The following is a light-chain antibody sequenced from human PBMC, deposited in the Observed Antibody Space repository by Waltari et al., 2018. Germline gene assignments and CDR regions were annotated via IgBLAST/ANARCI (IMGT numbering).Light chain of an antibody. V-gene: IGKV4-1*01. CDR3: QQYFITPFT. J-gene: IGKJ3*01. CDR1: QSIMYSSNNKKF. Sequence: DIVMSQSPDSLAVSLGERATINCRSSQSIMYSSNNKKFLAWYQQKPGQSPKLLIYWASTRQSGVPDRFTGSWSGTDFTLTSTSVQPEDVAIYYCQQYFITPFTFGPGTKVEIK. CDR2: WAS.